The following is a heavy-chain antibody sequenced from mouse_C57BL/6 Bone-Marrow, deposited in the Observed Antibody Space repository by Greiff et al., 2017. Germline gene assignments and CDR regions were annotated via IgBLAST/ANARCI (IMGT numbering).Heavy chain of an antibody. CDR3: ALNLVYYGTPAWFAY. CDR1: GYTFTSYW. V-gene: IGHV1-69*01. J-gene: IGHJ3*01. Sequence: QVQLQQPGAELVMPGASVKLSCKASGYTFTSYWMHWVKQRPGQGLEWIGEIDPSDSYTNYNQKFKGKFTLTVDKSSSTAYMQLSSLTSEGSAVYYCALNLVYYGTPAWFAYWGQGTLVTVSA. CDR2: IDPSDSYT. D-gene: IGHD1-1*01.